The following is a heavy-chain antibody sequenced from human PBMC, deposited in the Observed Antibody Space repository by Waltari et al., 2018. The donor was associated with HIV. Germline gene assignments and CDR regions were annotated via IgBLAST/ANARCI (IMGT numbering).Heavy chain of an antibody. CDR1: GYTFSTYG. CDR3: ARTGIAGAGVYFQY. CDR2: INTKNGNP. D-gene: IGHD6-13*01. J-gene: IGHJ1*01. Sequence: QVQLLQSGSELKKPGASVKVSCKASGYTFSTYGVNWVRQAPGQGLEWMGWINTKNGNPTYGQGFTGRFVFSLDTSVSTTYLQINSLKAEDTAVYYCARTGIAGAGVYFQYWGQGTLVTVSS. V-gene: IGHV7-4-1*02.